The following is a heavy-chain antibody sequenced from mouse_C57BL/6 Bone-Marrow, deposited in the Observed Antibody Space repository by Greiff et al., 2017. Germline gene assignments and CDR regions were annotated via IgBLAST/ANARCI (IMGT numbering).Heavy chain of an antibody. Sequence: EVQVVESGGGLVQPGGSLKLSCAASGIDFSRYWMSWVRRAPGKGLEWIGEINPDSSTINYAPSLKDKFIISRDNAKHTLYIKMSKVRSEDTALYYCAKRPVGGAMDYWGQGTSVTVSS. CDR3: AKRPVGGAMDY. J-gene: IGHJ4*01. D-gene: IGHD1-1*01. CDR2: INPDSSTI. CDR1: GIDFSRYW. V-gene: IGHV4-1*01.